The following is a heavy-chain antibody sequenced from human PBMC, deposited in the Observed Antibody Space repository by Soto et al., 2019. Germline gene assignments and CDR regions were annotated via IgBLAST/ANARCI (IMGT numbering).Heavy chain of an antibody. V-gene: IGHV4-34*01. J-gene: IGHJ5*02. D-gene: IGHD3-16*01. CDR3: ARDLGRRGNRRFDP. CDR1: GGSFSGYY. Sequence: QVQLQQWGAGLLKPSETLSLTCAVYGGSFSGYYWSWIRQPPGKGLEWIGEINHSGSTNYNPSLTSRVTISVDTSKNQFSLKLSSVTAADTAVYYCARDLGRRGNRRFDPWGQGTLVTVSS. CDR2: INHSGST.